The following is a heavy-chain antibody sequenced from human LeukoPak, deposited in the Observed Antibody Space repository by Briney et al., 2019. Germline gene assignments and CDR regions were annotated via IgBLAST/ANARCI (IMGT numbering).Heavy chain of an antibody. CDR3: ARGGLAAEWLVLHPFDY. V-gene: IGHV1-2*02. CDR2: INPNNGGT. D-gene: IGHD6-19*01. CDR1: GYTFTGYY. J-gene: IGHJ4*02. Sequence: GASVKVSCKASGYTFTGYYMHWVRQAPGQGLEWMGWINPNNGGTNYAQKFQGRVTMTRDTSISTAYMELSRLRSDDTAVYYCARGGLAAEWLVLHPFDYWGQGTLVTVSS.